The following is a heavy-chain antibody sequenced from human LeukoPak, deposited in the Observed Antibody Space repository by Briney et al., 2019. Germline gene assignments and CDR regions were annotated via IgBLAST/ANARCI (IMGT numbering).Heavy chain of an antibody. V-gene: IGHV1-46*01. CDR3: ARDHSVRDEVWWFTP. CDR1: GYSFTSNY. Sequence: GATVKVSCKAFGYSFTSNYMHWVRQAPGQGLEWMGVISPSGGSATYAQKFQGRVTLTRDMSTNTDYLELSSLRSEDTAVYYCARDHSVRDEVWWFTPWGQGTLVIVSS. J-gene: IGHJ5*02. D-gene: IGHD2-8*02. CDR2: ISPSGGSA.